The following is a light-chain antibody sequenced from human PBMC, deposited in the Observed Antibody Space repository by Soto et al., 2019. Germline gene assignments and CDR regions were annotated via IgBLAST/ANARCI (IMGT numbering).Light chain of an antibody. CDR3: QQYNSYSQT. J-gene: IGKJ1*01. Sequence: DIHMTQSPSTLSASLLYIVTITCXASQSISSWLAWYQQKPGKAPKLLIYKASSLESGVPSRFSGSGSGTEFTLTISSLQPDDFATYYCQQYNSYSQTFGQGTKVDIK. V-gene: IGKV1-5*03. CDR2: KAS. CDR1: QSISSW.